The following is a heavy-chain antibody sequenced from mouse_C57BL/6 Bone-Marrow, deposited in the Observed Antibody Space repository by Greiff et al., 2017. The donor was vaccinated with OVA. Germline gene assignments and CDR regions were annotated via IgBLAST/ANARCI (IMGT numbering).Heavy chain of an antibody. CDR1: GFTFSDFY. CDR3: ARDVGGSY. J-gene: IGHJ3*01. V-gene: IGHV7-1*01. Sequence: EVKLVESGGGLVQSGRSLRLSCATSGFTFSDFYMEWVRQAPGKGLEWIAARRNKANDYTTEYSASVKGRFIVSRDTSQSILYLQMNALRAEDTAIYYCARDVGGSYWGQGTLVTVSA. CDR2: RRNKANDYTT.